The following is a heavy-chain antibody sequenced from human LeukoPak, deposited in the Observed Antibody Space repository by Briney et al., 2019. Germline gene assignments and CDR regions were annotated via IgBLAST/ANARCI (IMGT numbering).Heavy chain of an antibody. D-gene: IGHD5-18*01. J-gene: IGHJ4*02. CDR3: ARRWIQLWYGY. Sequence: PSETLSLTCAVYGGSFSGYYWSWIRQPPGKGLEWIGEINHSGSTNYNPSLKSRVTISVDTSKNQFSLKLSSVTAADTAVYYCARRWIQLWYGYWSQGTLVTVSS. CDR2: INHSGST. V-gene: IGHV4-34*01. CDR1: GGSFSGYY.